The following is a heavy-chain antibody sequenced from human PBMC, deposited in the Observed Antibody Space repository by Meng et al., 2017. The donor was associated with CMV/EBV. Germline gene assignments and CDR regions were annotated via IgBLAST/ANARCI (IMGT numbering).Heavy chain of an antibody. CDR3: AREERLWFFDY. CDR2: IDYSGST. J-gene: IGHJ4*02. V-gene: IGHV4-39*06. CDR1: GGSISSSGYY. D-gene: IGHD5-18*01. Sequence: GCGPGPVKPSGTPSLASAVSGGSISSSGYYWGWSSGPQWKGLEWIESIDYSGSTYYNRSLKSRVTISEDTSNIQFTLMRGAVTAVDTGAYDCAREERLWFFDYWGQGTLVTVSS.